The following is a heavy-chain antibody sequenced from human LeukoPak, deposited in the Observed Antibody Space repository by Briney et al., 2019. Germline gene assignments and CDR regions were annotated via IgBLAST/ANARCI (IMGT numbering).Heavy chain of an antibody. D-gene: IGHD5-24*01. J-gene: IGHJ5*02. V-gene: IGHV4-38-2*01. CDR2: IYHSGST. Sequence: SETLSLTCAVSGYSISSGYYWGWIRQPSGKGLEWIGSIYHSGSTYYNPSLKSRVTISVDTSKNQFSLKLSSVTAADTAVYYCARGFVGDGYNSPWGQGTLVTVSS. CDR3: ARGFVGDGYNSP. CDR1: GYSISSGYY.